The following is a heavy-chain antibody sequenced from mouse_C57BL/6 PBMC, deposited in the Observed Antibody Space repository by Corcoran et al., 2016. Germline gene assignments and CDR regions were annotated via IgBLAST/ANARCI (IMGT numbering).Heavy chain of an antibody. CDR3: ARSLIYYDYDGFAY. D-gene: IGHD2-4*01. V-gene: IGHV1-26*01. CDR1: GYTFTDYY. CDR2: INPNNGGT. Sequence: EVQLQQSGPELVKPGASVKISCKASGYTFTDYYMNWVKQSHGKSLEWIGDINPNNGGTSYNQKFKGKATLTVDKSSSTAYMELRSLTSEDSAVYYGARSLIYYDYDGFAYWGQGTLVTVSA. J-gene: IGHJ3*01.